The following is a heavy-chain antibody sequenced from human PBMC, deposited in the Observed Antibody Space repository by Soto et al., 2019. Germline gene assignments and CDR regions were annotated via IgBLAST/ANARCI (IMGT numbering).Heavy chain of an antibody. V-gene: IGHV1-69*13. D-gene: IGHD4-4*01. J-gene: IGHJ5*01. CDR2: IIPIFGTA. Sequence: SVKVSCKASGGTFSSYAISWVRQALGQGLEWMGGIIPIFGTANYAQKFQGRVTITADESTSTAYMELSSLRSEDTAVYYCASAGETTVTPWFDYWGQGTLVTVSS. CDR1: GGTFSSYA. CDR3: ASAGETTVTPWFDY.